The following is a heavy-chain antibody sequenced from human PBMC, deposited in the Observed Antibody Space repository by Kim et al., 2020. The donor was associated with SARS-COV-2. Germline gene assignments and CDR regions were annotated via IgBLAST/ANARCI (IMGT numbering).Heavy chain of an antibody. Sequence: SETLSLTCAVYGGSFSGYYWSWIRQPPGKGLEWIGEINHSGSTNYNPSLKSRVTISVDTSKNQFSLKLSSVTAADTAVYYCARAGVSGGLFDYWGQGTLVTVSS. V-gene: IGHV4-34*01. J-gene: IGHJ4*02. CDR3: ARAGVSGGLFDY. CDR2: INHSGST. CDR1: GGSFSGYY. D-gene: IGHD3-10*01.